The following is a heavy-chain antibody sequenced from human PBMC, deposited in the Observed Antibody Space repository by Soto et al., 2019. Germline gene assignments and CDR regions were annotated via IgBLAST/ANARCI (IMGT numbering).Heavy chain of an antibody. CDR3: ARGPIAAAGTGPFDY. CDR1: GGSISSGSFY. J-gene: IGHJ4*02. CDR2: IYHSGST. V-gene: IGHV4-39*01. D-gene: IGHD6-13*01. Sequence: SETLSLTCTLSGGSISSGSFYWGWIRQPPGKGLEWIGSIYHSGSTYYHPSLQSRVTISLDTSKNQFSLKLNSLTAADTAVYYCARGPIAAAGTGPFDYWGQGTLVTVSS.